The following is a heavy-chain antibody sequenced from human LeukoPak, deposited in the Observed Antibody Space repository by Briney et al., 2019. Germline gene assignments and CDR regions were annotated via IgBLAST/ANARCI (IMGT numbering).Heavy chain of an antibody. CDR1: GGSFSSYY. J-gene: IGHJ5*01. D-gene: IGHD3-10*01. Sequence: SETLSLTCTVSGGSFSSYYWNWIRQSSEKGPEWIGYIYYSGTTNYNPSLQSRVTISVDTSNKQFSLRLRSVTAADTAVYYCAKGRRLFGKAAFESWGQGTLVTVSS. V-gene: IGHV4-59*01. CDR3: AKGRRLFGKAAFES. CDR2: IYYSGTT.